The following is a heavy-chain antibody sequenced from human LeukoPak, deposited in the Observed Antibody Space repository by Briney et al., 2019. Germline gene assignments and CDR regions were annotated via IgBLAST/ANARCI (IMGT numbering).Heavy chain of an antibody. CDR3: ARGKTIFGVARDWFDP. D-gene: IGHD3-3*01. CDR1: GGSISSSSYY. CDR2: IYYSGST. J-gene: IGHJ5*02. Sequence: SETLSLTCTVSGGSISSSSYYWGWIRQPPGKGLEWIGSIYYSGSTYYNPSLKSRVTISVDTSKNQFSLKLSSVTAADTAVYYCARGKTIFGVARDWFDPWGQGTLVTVSS. V-gene: IGHV4-39*01.